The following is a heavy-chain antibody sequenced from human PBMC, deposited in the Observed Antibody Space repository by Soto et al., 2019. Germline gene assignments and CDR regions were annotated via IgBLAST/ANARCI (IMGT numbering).Heavy chain of an antibody. V-gene: IGHV3-74*03. CDR1: GFSFSSHW. Sequence: DVQLVESGGGSAQPGGSLTLSCEASGFSFSSHWMHWVRQAPGRGLMWVSRINSDGSDTMYADSVKGRFTIYRYNAKNTVSLQMNGLRAEDPGLYYCTASGGHSAINAFVFWGQGAMVTVSS. J-gene: IGHJ3*01. CDR3: TASGGHSAINAFVF. CDR2: INSDGSDT. D-gene: IGHD2-2*01.